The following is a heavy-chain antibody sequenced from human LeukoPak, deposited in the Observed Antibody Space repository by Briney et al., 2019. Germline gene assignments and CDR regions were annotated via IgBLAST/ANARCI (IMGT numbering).Heavy chain of an antibody. V-gene: IGHV1-18*01. J-gene: IGHJ6*03. Sequence: ASVKVSCKASGYTFTSYGISWVRQAPGQGLEWMGWISAYNGNTNYAQKLQGRVTMTTDTSTSTAYMELRSLRSDDTAVYYCARDWGYSGYDDYYYYMDVWGKGTTVTISS. CDR2: ISAYNGNT. CDR1: GYTFTSYG. CDR3: ARDWGYSGYDDYYYYMDV. D-gene: IGHD5-12*01.